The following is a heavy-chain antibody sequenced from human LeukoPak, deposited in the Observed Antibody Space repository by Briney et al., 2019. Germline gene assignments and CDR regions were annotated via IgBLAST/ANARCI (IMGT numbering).Heavy chain of an antibody. CDR2: INPDAGDT. V-gene: IGHV1-2*06. D-gene: IGHD6-19*01. CDR1: GYSFTDSF. J-gene: IGHJ3*02. CDR3: ARLSTATRHWLAASDI. Sequence: GSVKVSCKASGYSFTDSFLYWVRHAPGEGLEWMGRINPDAGDTNYAQTFQGRITMTRDTSISTAYMELSSLKSDDTAVYYCARLSTATRHWLAASDIWGQGTVFTVSS.